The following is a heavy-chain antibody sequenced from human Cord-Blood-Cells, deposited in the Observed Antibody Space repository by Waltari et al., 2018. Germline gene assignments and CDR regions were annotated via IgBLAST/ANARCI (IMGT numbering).Heavy chain of an antibody. V-gene: IGHV7-4-1*01. J-gene: IGHJ5*02. CDR1: GYTFTSYA. CDR3: ARDGLNLGFDP. Sequence: QVHIVQSGAELKNPGASVEVSCTASGYTFTSYAMNFLQQGPGQGIEWMVWVNTNTGNPTYAQGFTGRFVFSLDTSVSTAYLQICSLKAEDTAVYYCARDGLNLGFDPWGQGTLVTVSS. CDR2: VNTNTGNP.